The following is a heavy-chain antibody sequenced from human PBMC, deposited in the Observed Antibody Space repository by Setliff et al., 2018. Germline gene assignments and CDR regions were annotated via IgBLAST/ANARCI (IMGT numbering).Heavy chain of an antibody. CDR3: ARDPGVHSGTWCLDS. CDR1: DVSISDTTYY. D-gene: IGHD2-8*01. V-gene: IGHV4-39*07. J-gene: IGHJ4*02. Sequence: SETLSLTCTVSDVSISDTTYYWAWVRLPPGKGLEWIGTVSYFGASYSNPSLKSRLNISLDKSANRFSLNLASVTAADTALYYCARDPGVHSGTWCLDSWGQGTQVTVSS. CDR2: VSYFGAS.